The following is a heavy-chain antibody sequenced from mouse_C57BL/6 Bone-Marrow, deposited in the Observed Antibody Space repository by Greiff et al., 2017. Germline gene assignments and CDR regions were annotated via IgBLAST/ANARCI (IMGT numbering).Heavy chain of an antibody. V-gene: IGHV1-64*01. D-gene: IGHD1-1*01. CDR3: ASLLRYFAWFAY. CDR1: GYTFTSYW. J-gene: IGHJ3*01. CDR2: IHPNSGST. Sequence: QVQLQQPGAELVKPGASVKLSCKASGYTFTSYWMHWVKQRPGQGLEWIGMIHPNSGSTNYNEKFKSKAILTVDKSSSTAYMQLSSLTSEDSAVYYCASLLRYFAWFAYWGQGTLVTVSA.